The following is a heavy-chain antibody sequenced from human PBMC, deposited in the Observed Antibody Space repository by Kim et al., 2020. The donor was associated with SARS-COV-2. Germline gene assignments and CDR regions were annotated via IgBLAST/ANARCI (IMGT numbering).Heavy chain of an antibody. V-gene: IGHV3-74*01. D-gene: IGHD3-3*01. J-gene: IGHJ5*02. Sequence: AGSVKGRFTIARDNAKNTLYLQMNSLRAEDTAIYYCARATPFGVENGFDPWGQGTLVTVSS. CDR3: ARATPFGVENGFDP.